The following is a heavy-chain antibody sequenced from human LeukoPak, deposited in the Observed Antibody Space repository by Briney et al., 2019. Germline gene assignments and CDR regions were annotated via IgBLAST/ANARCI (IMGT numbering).Heavy chain of an antibody. Sequence: SVKVSCKASRCTFTGYYMHGVRQAPGQGVEWMGWINPNSGGTNYAQKFQGRVTMTREMSISTAYMELSRLRSDDTDVYYCAIGQMFGELLGYWGQGTLVTVSS. CDR1: RCTFTGYY. CDR2: INPNSGGT. V-gene: IGHV1-2*02. J-gene: IGHJ4*02. CDR3: AIGQMFGELLGY. D-gene: IGHD3-10*02.